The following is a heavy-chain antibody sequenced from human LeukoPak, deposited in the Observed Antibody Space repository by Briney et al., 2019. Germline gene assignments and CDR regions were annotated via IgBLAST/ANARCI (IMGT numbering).Heavy chain of an antibody. D-gene: IGHD2-2*02. CDR3: ARDLGYCTSTSCYSLYGMDV. CDR1: GFTFSSYE. J-gene: IGHJ6*04. Sequence: GEPLRLSCAASGFTFSSYEMNWVRQAPGKGLEWVSYISSSGSTIYYADSVKGRFTISRDNAKNSLYLQMNSLRAEDTAVYYCARDLGYCTSTSCYSLYGMDVWGKGTTVTVSS. CDR2: ISSSGSTI. V-gene: IGHV3-48*03.